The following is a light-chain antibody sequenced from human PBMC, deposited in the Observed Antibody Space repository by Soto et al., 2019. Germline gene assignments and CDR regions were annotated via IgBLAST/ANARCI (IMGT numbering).Light chain of an antibody. Sequence: QSVLTQPASVSGSPGQSITISCTGTSSDVGGYNYVSWYQQHPGKAPKLMSYDVSNRPSGVSNRFSGSKSGNTASLTISGLQAEDEADYYCGSYTSSSAYVFGTG. CDR3: GSYTSSSAYV. J-gene: IGLJ1*01. CDR2: DVS. CDR1: SSDVGGYNY. V-gene: IGLV2-14*01.